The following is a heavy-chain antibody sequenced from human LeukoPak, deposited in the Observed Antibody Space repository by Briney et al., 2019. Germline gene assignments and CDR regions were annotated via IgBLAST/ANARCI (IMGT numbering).Heavy chain of an antibody. V-gene: IGHV3-23*01. CDR3: AKDSPVLTY. J-gene: IGHJ4*02. CDR2: ISGGAYST. Sequence: PGGSLRLSCAASGFTVSSFGMSWVRQAPGKGLGWVSAISGGAYSTYYADSVKGRFTISRDNSRNTLYLQMNSLRAEDTAVYYCAKDSPVLTYWGQGTLVTVSS. CDR1: GFTVSSFG.